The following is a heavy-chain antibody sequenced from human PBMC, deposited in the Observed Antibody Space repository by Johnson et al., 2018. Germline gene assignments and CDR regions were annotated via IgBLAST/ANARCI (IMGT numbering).Heavy chain of an antibody. D-gene: IGHD6-19*01. CDR2: ISSSSSYI. V-gene: IGHV3-21*01. J-gene: IGHJ6*02. CDR1: GFTFSSYS. CDR3: ARDWALPGIAGAGYYDYGMDV. Sequence: VQLVQSGGGLVKPGGSLRLCCAASGFTFSSYSMNWVRQAPGKGLEWVSSISSSSSYIYYADSVKGRFTISRDNAKNSLYLQMNSLRAEDTAVYYCARDWALPGIAGAGYYDYGMDVWGQGTTVTVSS.